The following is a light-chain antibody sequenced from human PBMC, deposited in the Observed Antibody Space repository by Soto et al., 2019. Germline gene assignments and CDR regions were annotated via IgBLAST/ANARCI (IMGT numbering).Light chain of an antibody. Sequence: QSVLTQPPSVSGAPGQRVTISCTGSSSNIGAGYVVHWYQQLPGTAPKLLIYGNSNRPSGVPDQFSGSKSGTSASLAITGLQSEDEADYYCCSFAGTGTFGGYVFGTGTKVTVL. J-gene: IGLJ1*01. CDR3: CSFAGTGTFGGYV. CDR2: GNS. CDR1: SSNIGAGYV. V-gene: IGLV1-40*01.